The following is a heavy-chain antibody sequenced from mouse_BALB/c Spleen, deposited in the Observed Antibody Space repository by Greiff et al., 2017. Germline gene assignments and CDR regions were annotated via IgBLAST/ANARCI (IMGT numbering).Heavy chain of an antibody. Sequence: EVKLVESGPELVKPGASVKMSCKASGYTFTSYVMHWVMQRPGQGLEWIGYINPYNDGTKYNEKFKGKATLTSDKSSITAYMELSSLTSEDSAVYYCARMITDAMDYWGQGTSVTVSS. CDR3: ARMITDAMDY. J-gene: IGHJ4*01. CDR1: GYTFTSYV. CDR2: INPYNDGT. D-gene: IGHD2-4*01. V-gene: IGHV1-14*01.